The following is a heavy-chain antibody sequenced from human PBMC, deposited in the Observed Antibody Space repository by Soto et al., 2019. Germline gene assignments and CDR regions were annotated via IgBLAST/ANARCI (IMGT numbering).Heavy chain of an antibody. CDR1: GDTFTTYD. D-gene: IGHD3-10*01. CDR2: INPNSGNI. V-gene: IGHV1-8*01. J-gene: IGHJ4*02. Sequence: SCKASGDTFTTYDINWVRQATGHGLEWMGWINPNSGNIGYAQRFQGRVTMTRDTAIRTAYVEVSSLRSDDTAVYYCARGRASGSYYLLDYWGQGTLVTVSS. CDR3: ARGRASGSYYLLDY.